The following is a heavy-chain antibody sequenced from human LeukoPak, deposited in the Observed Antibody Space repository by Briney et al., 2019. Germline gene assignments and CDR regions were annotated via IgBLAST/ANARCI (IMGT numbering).Heavy chain of an antibody. CDR3: AKDVGTAPGVWMDY. CDR1: GFTFSSYG. CDR2: ISYDGSNK. D-gene: IGHD5-18*01. V-gene: IGHV3-30*18. J-gene: IGHJ4*02. Sequence: PGGSLRLSCAASGFTFSSYGMHWVRQAPGKGLEWVAVISYDGSNKYYADSVKGRFTISRDNSKNTLYLQMNSLRAEDTAVYYCAKDVGTAPGVWMDYWGQGTLVTVSS.